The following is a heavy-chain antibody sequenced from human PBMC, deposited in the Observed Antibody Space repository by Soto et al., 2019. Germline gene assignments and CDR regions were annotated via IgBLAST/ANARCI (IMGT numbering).Heavy chain of an antibody. D-gene: IGHD2-15*01. CDR1: GDSISTVDYF. CDR2: IYKSTTT. Sequence: PPETLSLTCSVSGDSISTVDYFWAWIRQPPGQALEYIGYIYKSTTTYYNPSFESRVAISLDTSKSQFSLTVTSVPAADTAVYFCARGRYCLTGRCFPNWFDSWGQGTLVTVSS. V-gene: IGHV4-30-4*01. CDR3: ARGRYCLTGRCFPNWFDS. J-gene: IGHJ5*01.